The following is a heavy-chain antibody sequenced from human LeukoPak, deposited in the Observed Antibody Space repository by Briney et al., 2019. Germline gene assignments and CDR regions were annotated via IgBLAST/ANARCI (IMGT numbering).Heavy chain of an antibody. J-gene: IGHJ5*02. Sequence: ASVKVSCKASGYTFTSYDINWVRQATGQGLEWMGWMNPNSGNTGYAQKFQGRVTMTRDTSISTAYMELSRLRSDDTAVYYCARVFGCSSTSCYVSWFDPWGQGTLVTVSS. CDR1: GYTFTSYD. CDR2: MNPNSGNT. V-gene: IGHV1-8*01. D-gene: IGHD2-2*01. CDR3: ARVFGCSSTSCYVSWFDP.